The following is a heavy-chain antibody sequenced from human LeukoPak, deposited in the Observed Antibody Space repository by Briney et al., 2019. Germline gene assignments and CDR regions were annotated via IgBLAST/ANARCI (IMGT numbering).Heavy chain of an antibody. D-gene: IGHD3-10*01. J-gene: IGHJ3*02. CDR3: ARGDYYGSGSYYNSAFDI. Sequence: SETLSLTCTVSGGSISTGTYYWSWIRQPAGKGREWIGRIYTSGSTNYNPSLKSRVTISVDTSKNQFSLKLNPVTAADTAVYYCARGDYYGSGSYYNSAFDIWGQGTMVTVSS. CDR2: IYTSGST. V-gene: IGHV4-61*02. CDR1: GGSISTGTYY.